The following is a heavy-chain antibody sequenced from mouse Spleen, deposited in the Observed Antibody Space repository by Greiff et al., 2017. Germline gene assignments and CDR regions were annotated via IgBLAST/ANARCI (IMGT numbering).Heavy chain of an antibody. D-gene: IGHD3-3*01. Sequence: EVQLVESGGDLVKPGGSLKLSCAASGFTFSSYGMSWVRQTPDKRLEWVATISSGGSYTYYPDSVKGRFTISRDNAKNTLYLQMSSLKSEDTAMYYCARHEDTFAYWGQGTLVTVSA. CDR1: GFTFSSYG. J-gene: IGHJ3*01. V-gene: IGHV5-6*01. CDR2: ISSGGSYT. CDR3: ARHEDTFAY.